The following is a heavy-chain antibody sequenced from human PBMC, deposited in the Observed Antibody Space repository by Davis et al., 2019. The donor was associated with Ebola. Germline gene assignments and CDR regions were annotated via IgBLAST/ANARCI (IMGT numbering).Heavy chain of an antibody. CDR3: ARGVGVSSFDY. Sequence: ASVKVSCKASGYTFTSYYMHWVRQAPGQGLEWMGIINPSGGSTSYAQKFQGRVTMTTDTSTSTAYMELRSLRSDDTAVYYCARGVGVSSFDYWGQGTLVTVSS. V-gene: IGHV1-46*01. D-gene: IGHD6-13*01. CDR2: INPSGGST. J-gene: IGHJ4*02. CDR1: GYTFTSYY.